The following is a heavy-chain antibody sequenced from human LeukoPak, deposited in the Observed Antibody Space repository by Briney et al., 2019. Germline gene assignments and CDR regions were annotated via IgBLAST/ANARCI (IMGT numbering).Heavy chain of an antibody. J-gene: IGHJ4*02. D-gene: IGHD3-3*01. Sequence: GGSLRLSCAASGFTFRSYWMSWVRQAPGKGLEWVANIKQDGSEKYYVDSVKGRFTASRDNAKSSLYLQMNSLRAEDTAVYYCARVYDFWSGYYRDYWGQGTLVTVSS. CDR3: ARVYDFWSGYYRDY. CDR1: GFTFRSYW. V-gene: IGHV3-7*04. CDR2: IKQDGSEK.